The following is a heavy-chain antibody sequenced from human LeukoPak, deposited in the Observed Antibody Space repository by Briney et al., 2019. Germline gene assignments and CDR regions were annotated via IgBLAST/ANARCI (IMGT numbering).Heavy chain of an antibody. J-gene: IGHJ4*02. V-gene: IGHV3-20*04. D-gene: IGHD3-3*01. CDR1: GFTFSSYG. CDR2: INWNGGST. CDR3: ARDRPSGYHQKFDY. Sequence: PGGSLRLSCGASGFTFSSYGMSWVRQAPGKGLEWVSGINWNGGSTGYADSVKGRFTISRDNAKNSLYLQMNSLRAEDTALYYCARDRPSGYHQKFDYWGQGTLVTVSS.